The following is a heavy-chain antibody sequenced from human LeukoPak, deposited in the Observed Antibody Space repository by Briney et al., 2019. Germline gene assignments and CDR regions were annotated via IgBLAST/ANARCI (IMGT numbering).Heavy chain of an antibody. V-gene: IGHV3-53*01. D-gene: IGHD1-1*01. Sequence: GGSLRLSCAASGFTFSSYAMSWVRQAPGKGLEWVSVIYSGGSTYYADSVKGRFTISRDNSKNTLYLQMNSLRAEDTAVYYCARDGGERGYFDYWGQGTLVTVSS. J-gene: IGHJ4*02. CDR2: IYSGGST. CDR3: ARDGGERGYFDY. CDR1: GFTFSSYA.